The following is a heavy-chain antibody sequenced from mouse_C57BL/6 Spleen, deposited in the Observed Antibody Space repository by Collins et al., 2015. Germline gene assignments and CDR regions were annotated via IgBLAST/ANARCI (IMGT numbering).Heavy chain of an antibody. D-gene: IGHD1-1*01. V-gene: IGHV1-55*01. CDR1: GYTFTSYW. CDR3: AREEVHGSRSMDY. Sequence: QVQLQQPGAELVKPGASVKMSCKASGYTFTSYWITWVKQRPGQGLEWIGDIYPGSGSTNYNEKFKSKATLTVDTSSSTAYMQLSSLTSEDSAVYYCAREEVHGSRSMDYWGQGTSVTVSS. J-gene: IGHJ4*01. CDR2: IYPGSGST.